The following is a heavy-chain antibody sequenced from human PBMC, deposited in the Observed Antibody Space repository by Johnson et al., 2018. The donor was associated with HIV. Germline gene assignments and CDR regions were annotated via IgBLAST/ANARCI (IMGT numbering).Heavy chain of an antibody. Sequence: EVQLVESGGGLVQPGGSLRLSCAASGFTVSSNYMSWVRQAPGKGLEWVSVIYSGGSTYYADSVKGRFTISRDNSKNTLYLQMNSLRAEDTAVYYCARERYYDSSGSSAFDIWGQGTMVTVSS. CDR3: ARERYYDSSGSSAFDI. CDR1: GFTVSSNY. D-gene: IGHD3-22*01. V-gene: IGHV3-66*01. J-gene: IGHJ3*02. CDR2: IYSGGST.